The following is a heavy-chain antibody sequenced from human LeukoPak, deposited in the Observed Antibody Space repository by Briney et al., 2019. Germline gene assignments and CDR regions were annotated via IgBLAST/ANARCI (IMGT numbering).Heavy chain of an antibody. V-gene: IGHV3-7*01. Sequence: GGSLRLSCAASGFTFSHHWMTWVPHAPGKAREWVANMKQDESEKYYVDSVKGRFTVSRDNSKNSVYLQMNSLRAEDTAMYYCATAVGGVWSFDYWGQGTLSPSPQ. CDR1: GFTFSHHW. CDR2: MKQDESEK. CDR3: ATAVGGVWSFDY. J-gene: IGHJ4*02. D-gene: IGHD2-15*01.